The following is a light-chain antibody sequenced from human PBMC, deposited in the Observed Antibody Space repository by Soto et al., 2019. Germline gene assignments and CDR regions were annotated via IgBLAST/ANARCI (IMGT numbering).Light chain of an antibody. Sequence: EVGLTQSPGTLSLSPGERATHSCRASQSVSSSFLAWYQQKPGQAPRRLIYGASSRATGIPDRFSGSGSGTDFTLTISRLEPEDFAVYYCHQYGSSPATFGQGTKVDIK. CDR3: HQYGSSPAT. V-gene: IGKV3-20*01. CDR1: QSVSSSF. J-gene: IGKJ1*01. CDR2: GAS.